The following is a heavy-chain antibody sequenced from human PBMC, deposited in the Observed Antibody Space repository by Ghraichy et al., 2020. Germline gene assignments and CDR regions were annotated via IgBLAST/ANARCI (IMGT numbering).Heavy chain of an antibody. CDR1: GFTFSSYG. D-gene: IGHD2-8*01. CDR2: IWYDGSNK. V-gene: IGHV3-33*01. Sequence: GGSLRLSCAASGFTFSSYGMHWVRQAPGKGLEWVAVIWYDGSNKYYADSVKGRFTISRDNSKNTLYLQMNSLRAEDTAVYYCARDQGGVVFDYWGQGTLVTVSS. J-gene: IGHJ4*02. CDR3: ARDQGGVVFDY.